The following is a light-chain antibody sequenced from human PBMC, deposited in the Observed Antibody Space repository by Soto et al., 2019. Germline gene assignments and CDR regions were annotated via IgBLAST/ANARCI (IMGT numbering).Light chain of an antibody. J-gene: IGKJ1*01. CDR3: QQYGSSRT. CDR2: GAS. V-gene: IGKV3-20*01. CDR1: QSVSSSY. Sequence: EIVLMQSPGTLSLSPGERAPLSCRASQSVSSSYLAWYQQKPGPPPRLLIYGASSRATGIPDRFSSSGSGTDFTLTISRLEPEDFAVYYRQQYGSSRTFGQGTKVDI.